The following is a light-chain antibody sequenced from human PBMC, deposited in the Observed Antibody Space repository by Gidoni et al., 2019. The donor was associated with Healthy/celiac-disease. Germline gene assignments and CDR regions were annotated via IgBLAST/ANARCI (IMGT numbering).Light chain of an antibody. CDR2: GAS. V-gene: IGKV3-15*01. J-gene: IGKJ1*01. CDR3: QYRGT. Sequence: EIVMTQSPATLSVSPGERATLSCRASQSVSSNLALYQQKPGQAPRLLIYGASTRATGIPARFSGSGSGTEFTLTISSLQSEDFAVYYCQYRGTFGQXTKVEIK. CDR1: QSVSSN.